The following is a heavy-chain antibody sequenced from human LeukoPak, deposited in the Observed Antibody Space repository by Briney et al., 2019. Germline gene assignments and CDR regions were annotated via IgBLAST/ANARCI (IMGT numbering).Heavy chain of an antibody. Sequence: SETLSLTCTVSGGSFSTYYWNWIRQPPGKGLEWVGSIYYSGGTYYNPSLKSRVTISVGTSKNQISLKMSSVTAADTAVYYCARRSMTTVDYWGQGTLVTVSS. CDR1: GGSFSTYY. J-gene: IGHJ4*02. V-gene: IGHV4-59*05. CDR3: ARRSMTTVDY. D-gene: IGHD4-11*01. CDR2: IYYSGGT.